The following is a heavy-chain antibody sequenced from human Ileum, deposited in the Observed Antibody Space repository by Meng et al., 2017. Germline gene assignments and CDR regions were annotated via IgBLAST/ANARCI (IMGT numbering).Heavy chain of an antibody. V-gene: IGHV4-4*02. J-gene: IGHJ4*02. D-gene: IGHD4-23*01. CDR2: ISHSGSA. Sequence: GQLQGSGPGLGRPSGTPALPGAVPSGSISSNTYWSWVRQPPGKGLEWIGQISHSGSAYYNPSLKSRVTMSVDKSKSQFSLMLTSVTAADTAIYYCARHGGYSQDFWGQGTLVTVSS. CDR3: ARHGGYSQDF. CDR1: SGSISSNTY.